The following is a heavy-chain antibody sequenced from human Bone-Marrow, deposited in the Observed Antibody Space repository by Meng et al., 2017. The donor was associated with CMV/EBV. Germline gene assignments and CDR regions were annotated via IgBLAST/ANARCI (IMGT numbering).Heavy chain of an antibody. CDR1: GYTFTGYY. CDR3: ARHRDTAVVPYYYYGMDV. CDR2: INPNSGGT. Sequence: ASVKVSCKASGYTFTGYYMHWVRQAPGQGLEWMGWINPNSGGTNYAQKFQGRVTMTRDTSISTAYMELSRLRSDDTAVYYCARHRDTAVVPYYYYGMDVWGQGTTVTVSS. V-gene: IGHV1-2*02. J-gene: IGHJ6*02. D-gene: IGHD5-18*01.